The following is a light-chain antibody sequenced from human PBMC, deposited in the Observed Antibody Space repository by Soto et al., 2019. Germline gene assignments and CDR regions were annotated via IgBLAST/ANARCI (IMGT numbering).Light chain of an antibody. V-gene: IGKV3-20*01. CDR1: QSVSSSY. Sequence: EIALTQSPGTLSLSPGEKATLSCRASQSVSSSYLAWYQQKPGQAPRLLIYGASSRATGIPDRFSGSGSGTDSTLTISRLEPEDFAVYYCQQYGSSPWTFGQGTKVDIK. J-gene: IGKJ1*01. CDR2: GAS. CDR3: QQYGSSPWT.